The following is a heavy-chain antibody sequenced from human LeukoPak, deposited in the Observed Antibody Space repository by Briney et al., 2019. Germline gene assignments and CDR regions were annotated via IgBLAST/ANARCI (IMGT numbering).Heavy chain of an antibody. CDR3: AKDLGIWFGESHFDS. V-gene: IGHV3-33*06. CDR1: GFTFSNHG. CDR2: IWYDGSYK. J-gene: IGHJ4*02. D-gene: IGHD3-10*01. Sequence: GGSLRLSCAASGFTFSNHGMHWARQAPAKGLEWVAVIWYDGSYKYYADSVKGRFTISRDNSKNTLYLQMNSLRAEDTAVYYCAKDLGIWFGESHFDSWGQGTLVTVSS.